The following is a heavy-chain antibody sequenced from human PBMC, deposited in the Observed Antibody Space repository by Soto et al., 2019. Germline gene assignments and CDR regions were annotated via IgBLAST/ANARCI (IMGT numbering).Heavy chain of an antibody. Sequence: QVQLQVSAPGLVKPSETLSLTCTVSGDSISAYSWSWVRQPPGKGLEWIGNIPYNGNTNYNPSLKSRVSMSVATSKNQFSLRLISVTAADTAKYFCAREGNLGRWLQPLDFWGQGTLVTVSS. CDR1: GDSISAYS. V-gene: IGHV4-59*01. CDR3: AREGNLGRWLQPLDF. J-gene: IGHJ4*02. CDR2: IPYNGNT. D-gene: IGHD5-12*01.